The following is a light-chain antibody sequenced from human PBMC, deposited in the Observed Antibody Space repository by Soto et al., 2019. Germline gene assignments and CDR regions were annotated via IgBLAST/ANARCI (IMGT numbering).Light chain of an antibody. Sequence: DIQMTQSPSSLSASVGDRVTITCRASQSIINYLNWYRQQPGKAPQLLIYAASTLQGGVPSRFSGSGSGTDFTLTISSLQPEDFAIYYCQQNYNSPLTFGGGTKVDIK. CDR2: AAS. CDR3: QQNYNSPLT. V-gene: IGKV1-39*01. J-gene: IGKJ4*01. CDR1: QSIINY.